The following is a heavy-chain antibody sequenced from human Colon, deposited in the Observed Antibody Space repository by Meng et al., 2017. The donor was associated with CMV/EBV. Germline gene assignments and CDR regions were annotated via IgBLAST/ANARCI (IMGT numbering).Heavy chain of an antibody. V-gene: IGHV3-21*01. J-gene: IGHJ4*02. Sequence: GESLKISCAASGFIFNTYWMSWVRQAPGKGLEWVSSISISATKIYYADSVRGRFTVSRDDATDSLYLQLNSLRAEDTALYYCARDKGILGGTFDYWGQGTLVTVSS. CDR2: ISISATKI. CDR1: GFIFNTYW. CDR3: ARDKGILGGTFDY. D-gene: IGHD1-26*01.